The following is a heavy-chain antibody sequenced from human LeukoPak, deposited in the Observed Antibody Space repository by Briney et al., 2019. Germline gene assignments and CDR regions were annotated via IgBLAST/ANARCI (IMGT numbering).Heavy chain of an antibody. CDR2: ISSSGSTI. CDR3: ARIISPYYYDSSGYPTRAFDY. V-gene: IGHV3-48*03. J-gene: IGHJ4*02. Sequence: QSGGSLRLSCAASGFTFSSYEMNWVRQAPGKGLEWVSYISSSGSTIYYADSVKGRFTISRDNAKNSLYLQMNSLRAEDTAVYYCARIISPYYYDSSGYPTRAFDYWGQGTLVTVSS. CDR1: GFTFSSYE. D-gene: IGHD3-22*01.